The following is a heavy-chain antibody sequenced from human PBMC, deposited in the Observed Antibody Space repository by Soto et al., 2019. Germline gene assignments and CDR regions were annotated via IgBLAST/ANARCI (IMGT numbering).Heavy chain of an antibody. J-gene: IGHJ6*02. CDR2: ISSSSSTI. V-gene: IGHV3-48*02. Sequence: GGSLRLSCAASGFTFSSYSMNWVRQAPGKGLEWVSYISSSSSTIYYADSVKGRFTISRDNAKNSLYLQMNSLRDEDTAVYYCARDKRSGSYKDGMDVWGQGTTVTVSS. CDR3: ARDKRSGSYKDGMDV. CDR1: GFTFSSYS. D-gene: IGHD1-26*01.